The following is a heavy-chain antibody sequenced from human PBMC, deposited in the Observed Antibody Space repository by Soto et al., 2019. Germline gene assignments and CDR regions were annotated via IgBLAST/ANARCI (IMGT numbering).Heavy chain of an antibody. CDR3: ARDPPELNSGFAS. Sequence: SQTLSLTCAICGDSVSNNGATWNWIRQSPSRGLEWLGRAYYRSRWQYDYATSVRSRITINPDTSKNQFSLQLSSVTPEDTAVYYWARDPPELNSGFASWGQGYLVTV. CDR1: GDSVSNNGAT. D-gene: IGHD1-26*01. J-gene: IGHJ4*02. V-gene: IGHV6-1*01. CDR2: AYYRSRWQY.